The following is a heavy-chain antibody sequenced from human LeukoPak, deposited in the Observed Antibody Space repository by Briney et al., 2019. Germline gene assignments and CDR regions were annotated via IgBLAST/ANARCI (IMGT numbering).Heavy chain of an antibody. D-gene: IGHD4-17*01. CDR3: AKHKENYGDSCLDDY. V-gene: IGHV3-33*06. Sequence: SLRLSCAASGFIFSSYGMHWVRQAPGKGLEWVAVIWYDGSNKYYVDSVKGRFTISRDSSKNTLYLQMNSLRGEDTAVYYCAKHKENYGDSCLDDYWGQGTLVTVSS. J-gene: IGHJ4*02. CDR2: IWYDGSNK. CDR1: GFIFSSYG.